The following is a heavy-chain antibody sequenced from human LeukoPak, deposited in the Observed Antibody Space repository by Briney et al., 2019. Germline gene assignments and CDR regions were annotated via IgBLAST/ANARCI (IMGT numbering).Heavy chain of an antibody. D-gene: IGHD2-2*02. J-gene: IGHJ4*02. CDR2: ISWNSGSI. CDR3: AKDPSYRRLYNYFDY. CDR1: GFTFDDYA. V-gene: IGHV3-9*01. Sequence: GRSLRLSCAASGFTFDDYAMHWVRQAPGKGLEWVSGISWNSGSIDYADSVKGRFTISRDNAKNSLYLQMNSLRAEDTALYYCAKDPSYRRLYNYFDYWGQGTLVTVSS.